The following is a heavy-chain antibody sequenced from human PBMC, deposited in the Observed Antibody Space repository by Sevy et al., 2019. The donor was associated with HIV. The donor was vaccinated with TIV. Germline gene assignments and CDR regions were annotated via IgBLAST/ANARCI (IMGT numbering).Heavy chain of an antibody. CDR1: GGSISSGGYY. D-gene: IGHD1-1*01. V-gene: IGHV4-39*01. J-gene: IGHJ4*02. CDR3: ARRRNAKWTPFDY. CDR2: IYYSGST. Sequence: SETLSLTCTVSGGSISSGGYYWGWIRQPPGKGLEGIGRIYYSGSTYYNPSLKSRVTISVDTSKNQFSLKLSSVTAADTAVYYCARRRNAKWTPFDYWGQGTLVTVSS.